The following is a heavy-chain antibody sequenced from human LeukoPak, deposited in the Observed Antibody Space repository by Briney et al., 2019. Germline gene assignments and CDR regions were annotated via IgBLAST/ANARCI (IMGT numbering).Heavy chain of an antibody. D-gene: IGHD6-19*01. V-gene: IGHV3-23*01. CDR2: ISGSGGST. J-gene: IGHJ4*02. CDR1: GFTFSSYA. CDR3: AKGSRSGWYCYFDY. Sequence: GGSLRLSCAASGFTFSSYAMSWVRQAPGKGLEWVSAISGSGGSTYYADSVKGRFTISRDNSKNTLYLQMNCLRAEDTAVYYCAKGSRSGWYCYFDYWGQGTLVTVSS.